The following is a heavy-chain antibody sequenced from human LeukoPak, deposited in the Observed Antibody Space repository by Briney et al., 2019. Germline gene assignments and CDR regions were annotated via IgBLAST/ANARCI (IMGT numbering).Heavy chain of an antibody. Sequence: SVKVSCKASGGTFSSYAISWVRQAPGQGLEWMGGIIPIFGTANYAQKFQGRVTIAADESTSTAYMELSSLRSEDTAAYYCASGIHYYDSSGKIDYWGQGTLVTVSS. V-gene: IGHV1-69*01. CDR3: ASGIHYYDSSGKIDY. J-gene: IGHJ4*02. CDR2: IIPIFGTA. D-gene: IGHD3-22*01. CDR1: GGTFSSYA.